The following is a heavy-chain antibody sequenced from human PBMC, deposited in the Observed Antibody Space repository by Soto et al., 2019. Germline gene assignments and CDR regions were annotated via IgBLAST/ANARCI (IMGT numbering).Heavy chain of an antibody. CDR2: IYYSGST. D-gene: IGHD6-19*01. V-gene: IGHV4-30-4*01. J-gene: IGHJ4*02. CDR1: GGSISSGDYY. Sequence: SETLSLTCTVSGGSISSGDYYWSWIRQPPGKGLEWIGYIYYSGSTYYNPSLKSRVTISVDTSKNQFSLKLSSVTAADTAVYYCARDKADSSGWYRDYWGQGTLVTVS. CDR3: ARDKADSSGWYRDY.